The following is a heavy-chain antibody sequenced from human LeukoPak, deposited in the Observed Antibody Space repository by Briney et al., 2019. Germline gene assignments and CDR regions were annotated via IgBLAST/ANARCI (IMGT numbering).Heavy chain of an antibody. Sequence: GGSLRLSCAASGFIFSRYAMSWVRQAPGKGLEWVSDINDNGGGTFYADSVKGRFTVSRDHSKNTLYMQMNSLRGGDTAVYYCAKKLGSSPGDFFDYWGQGTLVTVSS. CDR2: INDNGGGT. CDR1: GFIFSRYA. J-gene: IGHJ4*02. V-gene: IGHV3-23*01. CDR3: AKKLGSSPGDFFDY. D-gene: IGHD6-6*01.